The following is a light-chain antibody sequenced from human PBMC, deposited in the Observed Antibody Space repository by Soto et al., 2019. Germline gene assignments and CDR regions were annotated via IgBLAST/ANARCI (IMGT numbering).Light chain of an antibody. V-gene: IGKV3-20*01. J-gene: IGKJ5*01. CDR2: CAS. Sequence: EIVLTQSPGTLSLPPVGRATLSCRASPGVSNNYLAWYQQKPGQAPRLLIYCASNRATGIPDRFSGSGSGTDFTLTISRLEPEEFAVYYCQQYGSSSTFGQGTRLEIK. CDR1: PGVSNNY. CDR3: QQYGSSST.